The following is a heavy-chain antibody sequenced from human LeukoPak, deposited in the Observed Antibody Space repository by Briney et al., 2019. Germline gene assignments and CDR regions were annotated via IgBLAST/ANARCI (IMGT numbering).Heavy chain of an antibody. V-gene: IGHV1-2*02. J-gene: IGHJ4*02. CDR3: ASMGPREVGATAAFDY. CDR1: GYTFTGYY. CDR2: INPNSGGT. Sequence: GASVKVSCKASGYTFTGYYMHWVRQAPGQGLEWMGWINPNSGGTNYAQKFQGRVTMTRDTSISTAYMELSRLRSDDTAVYYCASMGPREVGATAAFDYWGQGTLVTVSS. D-gene: IGHD1-26*01.